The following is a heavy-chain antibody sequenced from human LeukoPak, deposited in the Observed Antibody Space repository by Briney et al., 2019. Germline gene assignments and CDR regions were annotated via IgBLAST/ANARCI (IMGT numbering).Heavy chain of an antibody. J-gene: IGHJ4*02. V-gene: IGHV3-7*01. CDR1: GFTFRDYW. CDR3: AKDPGHCFSPECYDVY. Sequence: PGGSLRLSCVASGFTFRDYWMSWVRQAPGRGLEWLALINQFESQTYYADSVRGLFTISRDNAKNSLYLQMNSLRAEDTAMYSCAKDPGHCFSPECYDVYWGQGNMVTVSS. CDR2: INQFESQT. D-gene: IGHD2-21*01.